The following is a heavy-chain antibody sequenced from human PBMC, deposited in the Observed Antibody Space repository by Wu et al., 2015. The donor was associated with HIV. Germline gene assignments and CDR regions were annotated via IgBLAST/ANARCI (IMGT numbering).Heavy chain of an antibody. V-gene: IGHV1-69*13. Sequence: QVQLVQSGAEVKKPGSSVKVSCTAFGYTFINNFLHWLRQAPGQGPEWMGGIIPIFGTANYAQKFQGRVTITADESTSTAYMELSSLRSEDTAVYYCARSEEVDYWGQGTLVTVSS. CDR1: GYTFINNF. D-gene: IGHD3-3*01. CDR2: IIPIFGTA. CDR3: ARSEEVDY. J-gene: IGHJ4*02.